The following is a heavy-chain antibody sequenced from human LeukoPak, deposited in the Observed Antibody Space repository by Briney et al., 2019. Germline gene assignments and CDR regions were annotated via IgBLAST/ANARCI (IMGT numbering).Heavy chain of an antibody. V-gene: IGHV1-2*02. CDR2: INPNSGGT. D-gene: IGHD6-13*01. CDR1: GYTFTGYY. Sequence: SVKVSCKASGYTFTGYYMHWVRQAPGQGLEWMGWINPNSGGTNYAQKFQGRVTMTRDTSISTGYMELSRLRSDDTAVYYCARRVAAGIGTFDIWGQGTMVTVSS. J-gene: IGHJ3*02. CDR3: ARRVAAGIGTFDI.